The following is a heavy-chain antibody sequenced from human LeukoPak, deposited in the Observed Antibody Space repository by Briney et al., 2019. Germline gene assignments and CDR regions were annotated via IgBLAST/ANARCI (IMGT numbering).Heavy chain of an antibody. Sequence: ASVKVSCKASGYTFTGYYMHWVRQAPGQGLEWMGWINPNSGGTNYAQKFQGRVTMTRDTSISTAYMELSRLRSDDTAVYYCARDQSILLWFGDVNWFDPWGQGTLVTVSS. J-gene: IGHJ5*02. V-gene: IGHV1-2*02. CDR2: INPNSGGT. CDR1: GYTFTGYY. D-gene: IGHD3-10*01. CDR3: ARDQSILLWFGDVNWFDP.